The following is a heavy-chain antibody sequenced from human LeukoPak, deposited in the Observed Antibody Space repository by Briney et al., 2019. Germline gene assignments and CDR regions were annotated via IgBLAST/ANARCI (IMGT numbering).Heavy chain of an antibody. J-gene: IGHJ4*02. D-gene: IGHD4-17*01. CDR1: GFTFSSYG. CDR2: ISSNGGST. Sequence: GGSLRLSCAASGFTFSSYGMSWVRQAPGKGLEWVSGISSNGGSTYYADFVKGRFTISRDNSKNTLYLQMNSLSAEDTAVYYCAKGAGYGDYGELRLYYFDYWGQGTLVTVSS. V-gene: IGHV3-23*01. CDR3: AKGAGYGDYGELRLYYFDY.